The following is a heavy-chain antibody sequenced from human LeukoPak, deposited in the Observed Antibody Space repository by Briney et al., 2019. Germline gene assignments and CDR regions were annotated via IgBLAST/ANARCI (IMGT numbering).Heavy chain of an antibody. D-gene: IGHD3-10*02. CDR3: ARDLHYYVAMDV. CDR2: IYTSGST. CDR1: GGSISGYY. Sequence: SETLSLTCTVSGGSISGYYWSWIRQPAGKGLEWIGRIYTSGSTNYNPSLKSRVTVSVDTSKNQFSLKLSSVTAADTAVYYCARDLHYYVAMDVWGQGTTVTVSS. V-gene: IGHV4-4*07. J-gene: IGHJ6*02.